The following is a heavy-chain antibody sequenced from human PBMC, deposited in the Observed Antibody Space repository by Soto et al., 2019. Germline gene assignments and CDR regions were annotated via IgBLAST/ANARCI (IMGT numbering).Heavy chain of an antibody. CDR3: ANGHPRVGYIPLVFDH. CDR2: ISSGGEST. J-gene: IGHJ4*02. CDR1: GFTFSNFA. Sequence: PGGSLRLSCAASGFTFSNFAMNWVLQAPGKGLEWVSLISSGGESTYYADSVRGRFSISRDNSKSTLYLQLNGLRAEDTAAYFCANGHPRVGYIPLVFDHWGQGALVTVSS. D-gene: IGHD1-26*01. V-gene: IGHV3-23*01.